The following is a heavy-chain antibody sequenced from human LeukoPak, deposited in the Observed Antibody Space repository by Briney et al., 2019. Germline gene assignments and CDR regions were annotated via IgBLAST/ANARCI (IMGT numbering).Heavy chain of an antibody. V-gene: IGHV1-46*01. D-gene: IGHD3-22*01. J-gene: IGHJ3*02. CDR2: INPSGGST. CDR1: GYTFTSYY. CDR3: ARSTPYYYDSSGYPLDAFDI. Sequence: VASVKVSCKASGYTFTSYYMHWVRQAPGQGLEWMGIINPSGGSTSYAQKFQGRVTMTRDTSTSTVYMELSSLRSEDTAVCYCARSTPYYYDSSGYPLDAFDIWGQGTMVTVSS.